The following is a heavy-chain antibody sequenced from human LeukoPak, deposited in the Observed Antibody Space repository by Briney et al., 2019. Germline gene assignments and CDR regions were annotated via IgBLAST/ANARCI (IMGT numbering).Heavy chain of an antibody. J-gene: IGHJ6*02. CDR3: AKDIEGVLLTSMDV. D-gene: IGHD3-10*01. V-gene: IGHV3-9*01. CDR2: ISWNSGSI. CDR1: GFTFDDHA. Sequence: SLRLSCAASGFTFDDHAMHGVRPPPGKGLEGFSGISWNSGSIGYADSVKGRFTISRDNAKNSLYLQMNSLRAEDTALYYCAKDIEGVLLTSMDVWGQGTTVTVSS.